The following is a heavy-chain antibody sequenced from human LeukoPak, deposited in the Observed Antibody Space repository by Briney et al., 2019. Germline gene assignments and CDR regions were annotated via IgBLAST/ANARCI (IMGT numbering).Heavy chain of an antibody. CDR3: ARHDRSMRFFDY. V-gene: IGHV3-23*01. D-gene: IGHD1-1*01. CDR1: GFSFRSYV. CDR2: ISDNGDTT. Sequence: GGSLRLSCAASGFSFRSYVMSWVRQAPGKGLEWVSAISDNGDTTYYADSVEGRFTISRDNSKNTVLLQMNSLRAEDTAVYYCARHDRSMRFFDYWGQGTLVTVSS. J-gene: IGHJ4*02.